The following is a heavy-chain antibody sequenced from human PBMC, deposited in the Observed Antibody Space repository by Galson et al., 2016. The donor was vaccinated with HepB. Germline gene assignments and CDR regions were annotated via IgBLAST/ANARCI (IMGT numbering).Heavy chain of an antibody. CDR1: GSSFTSYW. Sequence: QSGAEVTKPGESLQISCQASGSSFTSYWIGWVRQMPGKGLEWMGIIYTGDSDTRYGPSFQGQVTISVDKSINTAYLQWRSLKASDTAMYYCAGSSGWLSEYWGQGTLLTVSS. CDR3: AGSSGWLSEY. V-gene: IGHV5-51*01. D-gene: IGHD6-19*01. J-gene: IGHJ4*02. CDR2: IYTGDSDT.